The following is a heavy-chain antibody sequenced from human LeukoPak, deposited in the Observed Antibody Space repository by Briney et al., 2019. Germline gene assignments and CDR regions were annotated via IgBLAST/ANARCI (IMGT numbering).Heavy chain of an antibody. V-gene: IGHV1-2*02. J-gene: IGHJ4*02. Sequence: ASVKVSCKASGYTFTGYCMHWVRQAPGQGLEWMGWINPNSGGTNYAQKLQGRVTMTTDTSTSTAYMELRSLRSDDTAVYYCARGPSIAAAGPLYFDYWGQGTLVTVSS. CDR1: GYTFTGYC. D-gene: IGHD6-13*01. CDR2: INPNSGGT. CDR3: ARGPSIAAAGPLYFDY.